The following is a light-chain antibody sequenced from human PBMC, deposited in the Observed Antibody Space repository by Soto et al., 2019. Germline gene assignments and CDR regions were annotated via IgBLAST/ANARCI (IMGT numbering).Light chain of an antibody. CDR3: QSYDSSLSGVV. J-gene: IGLJ2*01. V-gene: IGLV1-40*01. CDR2: GNS. CDR1: SSNIGAGYD. Sequence: QSVLTQPPSVSGAPGQRVTISCTGSSSNIGAGYDVHWYQQLPGTAPKLLIYGNSNRPSGVPDRFSGSKSGTSASLAITGLQAEYEPYYYGQSYDSSLSGVVFGGGTQLTVL.